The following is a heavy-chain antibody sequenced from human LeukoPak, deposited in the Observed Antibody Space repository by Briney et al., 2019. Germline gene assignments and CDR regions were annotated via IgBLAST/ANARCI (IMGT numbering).Heavy chain of an antibody. D-gene: IGHD4-17*01. CDR3: ATSDTVFTYNWFDP. V-gene: IGHV4-39*01. J-gene: IGHJ5*02. Sequence: SETLSLTCNVSGGSISSNTYFWGWIRRPPGKGLEWIGSIRYSGSTYYNPSLKSRVTISGDTSKNQFSLNLSSLTAADTAVYYCATSDTVFTYNWFDPWGQGTLVTVS. CDR1: GGSISSNTYF. CDR2: IRYSGST.